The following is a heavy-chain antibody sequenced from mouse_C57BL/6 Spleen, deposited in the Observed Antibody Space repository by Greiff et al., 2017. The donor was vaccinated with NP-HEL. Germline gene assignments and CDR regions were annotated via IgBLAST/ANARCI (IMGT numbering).Heavy chain of an antibody. J-gene: IGHJ4*01. Sequence: QVQLQQPGAELVMPGASVKLSCKASGYTFTSYWMHWVKQRPGQGLEWIGEIDPADSYTNYNQKFKGKSTLTVDKSSSTAYMQLSSLTSEDSAVYYCARWGYYGSLDYWGQGTSVTVSS. CDR1: GYTFTSYW. D-gene: IGHD1-1*01. CDR2: IDPADSYT. V-gene: IGHV1-69*01. CDR3: ARWGYYGSLDY.